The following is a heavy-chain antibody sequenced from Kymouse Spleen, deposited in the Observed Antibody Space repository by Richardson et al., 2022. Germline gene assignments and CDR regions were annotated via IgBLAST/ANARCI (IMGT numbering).Heavy chain of an antibody. CDR1: GFTFDDYA. V-gene: IGHV3-9*01. CDR3: AKDTSGIAAAGPFDY. J-gene: IGHJ4*02. CDR2: ISWNSGSI. Sequence: EVQLVESGGGLVQPGRSLRLSCAASGFTFDDYAMHWVRQAPGKGLEWVSGISWNSGSIGYADSVKGRFTISRDNAKNSLYLQMNSLRAEDTALYYCAKDTSGIAAAGPFDYWGQGTLVTVSS. D-gene: IGHD6-13*01.